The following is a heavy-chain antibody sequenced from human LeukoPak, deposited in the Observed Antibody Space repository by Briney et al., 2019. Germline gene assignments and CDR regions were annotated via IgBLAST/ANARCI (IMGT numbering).Heavy chain of an antibody. CDR1: GDSISGSY. Sequence: SETLSLTCTVSGDSISGSYWTWVRQPPGQGLEWIGQIHYSGRADYNPSLKRRISISVDTSKNQMSLTLTSVTAADTAIYYCVKFGVDYDMGVWGQGTTVTVSS. CDR3: VKFGVDYDMGV. J-gene: IGHJ6*02. CDR2: IHYSGRA. V-gene: IGHV4-59*01. D-gene: IGHD3-16*01.